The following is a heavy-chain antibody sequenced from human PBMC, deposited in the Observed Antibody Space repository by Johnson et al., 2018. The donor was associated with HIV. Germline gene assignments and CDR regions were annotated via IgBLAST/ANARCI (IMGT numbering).Heavy chain of an antibody. CDR3: ARGLIIQLWLQAAFDI. Sequence: EVQLVESGGGLVQPGGSLRLSCAASGFTFSSYWMSWVRQAPGKGLEWVSVISSGGSTYYADSVKGRFTISRDNSKNTLYLQMNSLRAEDTAVYYCARGLIIQLWLQAAFDIWGQGTMVTVSS. CDR1: GFTFSSYW. V-gene: IGHV3-66*01. J-gene: IGHJ3*02. D-gene: IGHD5-18*01. CDR2: ISSGGST.